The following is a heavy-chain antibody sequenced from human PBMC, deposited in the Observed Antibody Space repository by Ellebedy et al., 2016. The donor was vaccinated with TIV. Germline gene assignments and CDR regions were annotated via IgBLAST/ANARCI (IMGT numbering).Heavy chain of an antibody. CDR3: ATDGSYGDYLSPTHAFVI. CDR1: GFTFSSYW. V-gene: IGHV3-7*01. J-gene: IGHJ3*02. Sequence: GESLKISCGASGFTFSSYWMTWVRQAPGKGLEWVANIKQDGSEKYYVDSVKGRFTISRDNAKNSLYLHLLSLRAEDTAMYYCATDGSYGDYLSPTHAFVIWGQGTMVTVSS. D-gene: IGHD4-17*01. CDR2: IKQDGSEK.